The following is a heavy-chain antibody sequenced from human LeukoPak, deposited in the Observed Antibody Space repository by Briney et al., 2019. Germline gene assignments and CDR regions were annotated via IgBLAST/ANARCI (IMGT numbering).Heavy chain of an antibody. J-gene: IGHJ4*02. CDR2: IYYSGTT. CDR1: GGSISINSYY. CDR3: ARMGRIAVAGLDY. D-gene: IGHD6-19*01. V-gene: IGHV4-39*07. Sequence: SETLSLTCTVSGGSISINSYYWGWIRQPPGKGLEWIGHIYYSGTTYYSPSLKSRVTISVDTSKNQFSLKLNSVTAADTAVYYCARMGRIAVAGLDYWGQGTLVTVSS.